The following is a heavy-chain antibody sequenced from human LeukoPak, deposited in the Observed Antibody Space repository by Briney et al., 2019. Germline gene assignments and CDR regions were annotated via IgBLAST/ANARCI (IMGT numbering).Heavy chain of an antibody. CDR3: TPDLMDV. CDR1: GFPFTNAW. V-gene: IGHV3-15*01. J-gene: IGHJ6*03. CDR2: IKSKTDGGTA. Sequence: GGSLRLSCVVSGFPFTNAWMSWVRQAPGKGLEWVGRIKSKTDGGTADYAAPVRGRFTMWRDDARSALYLQMNSLQTEDTAVYYCTPDLMDVWGKGTTATVSS.